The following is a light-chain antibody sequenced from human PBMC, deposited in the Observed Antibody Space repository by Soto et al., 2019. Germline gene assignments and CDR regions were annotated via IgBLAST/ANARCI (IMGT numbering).Light chain of an antibody. CDR2: GVN. Sequence: QSVLTQPPSASGSPGQSVTISCTGTSSDVGSYNYVSWYQQHPDKAPKLIIYGVNERPSGVPDRFSGSKSGNTASLTVSGLQAEDEADYYCTSYASSNNPVVFGGGTKLTVL. J-gene: IGLJ3*02. CDR1: SSDVGSYNY. CDR3: TSYASSNNPVV. V-gene: IGLV2-8*01.